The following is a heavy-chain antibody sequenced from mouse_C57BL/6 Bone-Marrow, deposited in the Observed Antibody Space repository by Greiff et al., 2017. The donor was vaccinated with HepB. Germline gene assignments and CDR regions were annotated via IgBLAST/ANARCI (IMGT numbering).Heavy chain of an antibody. V-gene: IGHV1-55*01. CDR1: GYTFTSYW. J-gene: IGHJ2*01. Sequence: VQLQQPGAELVKPGASVKMSCKASGYTFTSYWITWVKQRPGQGLEWIGDIYPGSGSTNYNEKFKSKATLTVDTSSSTAYMQLSSLTSEDSAVYYCARTDYGSSLFDYWGKGTTLTVSS. CDR2: IYPGSGST. CDR3: ARTDYGSSLFDY. D-gene: IGHD1-1*01.